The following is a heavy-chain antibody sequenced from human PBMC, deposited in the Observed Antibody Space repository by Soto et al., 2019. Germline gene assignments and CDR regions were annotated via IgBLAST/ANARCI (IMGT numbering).Heavy chain of an antibody. J-gene: IGHJ4*02. V-gene: IGHV3-48*03. D-gene: IGHD3-22*01. Sequence: LRLSCAASGFTFSNYEMNWVRQTPGKGLEWVSYISYTGSTIYYADSVRGRFTISRDNSKNSLYLQMNSLRAEDTAVYYCARGLRIYYDRSGLHYWGQGTLVTVSS. CDR1: GFTFSNYE. CDR3: ARGLRIYYDRSGLHY. CDR2: ISYTGSTI.